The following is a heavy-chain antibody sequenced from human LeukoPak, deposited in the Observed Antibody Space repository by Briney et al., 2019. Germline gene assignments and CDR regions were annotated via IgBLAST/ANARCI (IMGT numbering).Heavy chain of an antibody. CDR1: GFTFSFYA. J-gene: IGHJ5*02. Sequence: ETGGSLRLSCAASGFTFSFYAMSWVRQAPGKGLEWVSTISGSGSDTSYADSVRGRFTISRDNPKNTLYLQMTNLRDEDTALYFCAKGQGFSSTWYADHWGQGTLVTVSS. CDR2: ISGSGSDT. CDR3: AKGQGFSSTWYADH. D-gene: IGHD6-13*01. V-gene: IGHV3-23*01.